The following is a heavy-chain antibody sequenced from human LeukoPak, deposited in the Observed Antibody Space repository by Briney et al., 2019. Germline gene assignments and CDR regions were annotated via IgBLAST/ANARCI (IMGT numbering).Heavy chain of an antibody. CDR1: GFTFGGYG. V-gene: IGHV3-33*01. Sequence: GGSLRLSCAGSGFTFGGYGMHWFRQTPGKGLEWVAVIAYDGSRAFYADSVKGRFTISRGNSKNTMSVQMDDLRAEDTTVYYCTRYNNDHFDYWGQGTLVTVSS. CDR3: TRYNNDHFDY. CDR2: IAYDGSRA. D-gene: IGHD1-14*01. J-gene: IGHJ4*02.